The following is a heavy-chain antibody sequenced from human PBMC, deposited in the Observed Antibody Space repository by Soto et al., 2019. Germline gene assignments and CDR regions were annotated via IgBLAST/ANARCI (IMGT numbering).Heavy chain of an antibody. Sequence: KTSETLCLTGAVGGGSFSGYYWSWIRQPPGKGLEWIGEINHSGSTNYNPSLKSRVTISVDTSKNQFSLKLSSVTAADTAVYYCARGDPQASYNWFDPWGQGTLVTVSS. J-gene: IGHJ5*02. V-gene: IGHV4-34*01. CDR1: GGSFSGYY. CDR3: ARGDPQASYNWFDP. CDR2: INHSGST.